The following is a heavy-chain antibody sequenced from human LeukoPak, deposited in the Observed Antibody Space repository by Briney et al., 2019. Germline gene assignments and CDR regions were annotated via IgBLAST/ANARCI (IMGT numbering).Heavy chain of an antibody. CDR1: GLTFSSYG. CDR3: ARVIRQQPGWFDP. V-gene: IGHV3-53*01. D-gene: IGHD6-13*01. CDR2: ISSGGST. J-gene: IGHJ5*02. Sequence: GGSLRLSCAASGLTFSSYGMNWVRQAPGKGLEWVSLISSGGSTYYADSVKGRFTISRDNSKNTLYLQMNSLRAEDRAVYYCARVIRQQPGWFDPWGQGTLVTVSS.